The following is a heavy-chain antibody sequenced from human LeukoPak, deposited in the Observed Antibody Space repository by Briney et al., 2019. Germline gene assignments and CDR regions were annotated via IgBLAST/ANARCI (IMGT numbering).Heavy chain of an antibody. CDR2: IIPTFGTA. CDR3: ARGQVGRFGEFFDY. Sequence: SVKVSCKASGGTFSSYAISWVRQAPGQGLEWMGGIIPTFGTANYAQKFQGRVTITADESTSTAYMELSSLRSEDTAVYYCARGQVGRFGEFFDYWGQGTLVTVSS. D-gene: IGHD3-10*01. CDR1: GGTFSSYA. V-gene: IGHV1-69*01. J-gene: IGHJ4*02.